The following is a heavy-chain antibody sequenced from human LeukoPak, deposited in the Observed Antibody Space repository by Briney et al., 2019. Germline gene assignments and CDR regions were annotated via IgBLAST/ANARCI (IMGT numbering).Heavy chain of an antibody. D-gene: IGHD2-21*02. CDR1: GGSFSGYY. CDR3: ARGSHASDLS. CDR2: INHSGST. J-gene: IGHJ4*02. V-gene: IGHV4-34*01. Sequence: SETLSLTCAVYGGSFSGYYWSWIRQPPGKGLEWIGEINHSGSTNYNPSLKSRVTISVDTSKNQFSLKLSSVTAADTAVYYCARGSHASDLSWGQGTLVIVSS.